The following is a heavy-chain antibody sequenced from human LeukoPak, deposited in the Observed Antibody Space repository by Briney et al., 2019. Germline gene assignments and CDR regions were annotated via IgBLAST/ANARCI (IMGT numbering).Heavy chain of an antibody. Sequence: SETLFLTCTVSGGSISNYYWSYIRQLPGKGLEWIGYIFYSGSTNYNPTLKSRATISLDMSRNQFSLNLTSVTAADTAVYFCARGGSVGATTAFDIWGQGTIVAVSS. CDR2: IFYSGST. D-gene: IGHD1-26*01. CDR1: GGSISNYY. V-gene: IGHV4-59*01. CDR3: ARGGSVGATTAFDI. J-gene: IGHJ3*02.